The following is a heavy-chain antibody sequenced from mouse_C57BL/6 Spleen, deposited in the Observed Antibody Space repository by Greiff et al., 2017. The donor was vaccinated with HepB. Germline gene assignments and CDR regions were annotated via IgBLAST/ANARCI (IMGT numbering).Heavy chain of an antibody. CDR2: INPNNGGT. Sequence: EVQLQQSGPELVKPGASVKISCKASGYTFTDYYMNWVKQSHGKSLEWIGDINPNNGGTSYNQKFKGKATLTVDKSSSTAYMELRSLTSEDSAVYYCARRNGFDYWGQGTTLTVSS. CDR1: GYTFTDYY. CDR3: ARRNGFDY. D-gene: IGHD1-1*01. V-gene: IGHV1-26*01. J-gene: IGHJ2*01.